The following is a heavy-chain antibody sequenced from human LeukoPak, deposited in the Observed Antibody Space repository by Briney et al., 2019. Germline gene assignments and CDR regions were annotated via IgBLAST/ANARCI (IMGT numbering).Heavy chain of an antibody. V-gene: IGHV3-30*18. CDR3: AKDGYSYGDYYHYYYMDV. D-gene: IGHD5-18*01. Sequence: GGSLRLSCAASGFTVSSNYMSWVRQAPGKGLEWVALISYDGSNKYYVDSVKGRFTISRDNSKNTLYLQMNSLRTEDTAVYYCAKDGYSYGDYYHYYYMDVWGKGTTVTISS. CDR2: ISYDGSNK. J-gene: IGHJ6*03. CDR1: GFTVSSNY.